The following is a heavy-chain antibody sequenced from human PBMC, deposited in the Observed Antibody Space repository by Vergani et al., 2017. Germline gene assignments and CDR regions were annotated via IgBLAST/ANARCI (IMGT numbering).Heavy chain of an antibody. CDR2: IYYSGST. CDR1: GGSISSSSYY. J-gene: IGHJ5*02. Sequence: QVQLQESGPGLVKPSETLSLTCTVSGGSISSSSYYWGWIRQPPGKGLEWIGSIYYSGSTYYNPSLKSRVTISVDTSKNQFSLKLSSVTAADTAVYYCARAPTTGTTGGWFDPWGQGTLVTVSS. CDR3: ARAPTTGTTGGWFDP. V-gene: IGHV4-39*07. D-gene: IGHD1-1*01.